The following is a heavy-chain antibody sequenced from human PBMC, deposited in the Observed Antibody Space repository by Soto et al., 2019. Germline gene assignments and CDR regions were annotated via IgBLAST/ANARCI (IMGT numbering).Heavy chain of an antibody. D-gene: IGHD4-17*01. CDR3: AKRTVGWYFDI. Sequence: EVQLLESGGGLVQPGGSLRLSCAASGFTFSSYAMNWVRQAPGQGLEWVSVISGSGGSTYYADSVKGRFTISRDNSKNRLYLKMNSLSAEDTDVYYCAKRTVGWYFDIWGRGTLVTVSS. CDR1: GFTFSSYA. V-gene: IGHV3-23*01. CDR2: ISGSGGST. J-gene: IGHJ2*01.